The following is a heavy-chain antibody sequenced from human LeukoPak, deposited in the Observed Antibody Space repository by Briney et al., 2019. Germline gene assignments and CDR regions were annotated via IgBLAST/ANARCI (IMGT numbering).Heavy chain of an antibody. CDR2: IYTSGST. Sequence: PSETLSLTCTVSGGSISRYYCSWIRQPAGKGLEWIGHIYTSGSTNYNPSLKSRVTMSVDTSKNQFSLKLSSVTAADTAVYYCASSHRGIDAFDIWGQGTMVTVSS. J-gene: IGHJ3*02. D-gene: IGHD6-13*01. V-gene: IGHV4-4*07. CDR3: ASSHRGIDAFDI. CDR1: GGSISRYY.